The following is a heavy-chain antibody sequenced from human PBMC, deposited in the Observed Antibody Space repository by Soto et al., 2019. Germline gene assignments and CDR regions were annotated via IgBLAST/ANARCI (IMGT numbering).Heavy chain of an antibody. Sequence: ASVKVSCKASGYTFTSYGISWVRQAPGQGLEWMGWISAYNGNTNYAQKLQGRVTMTTDTSTSTAYMELRSLRSEDTAVYYCARDIGGLFWRGYSHLNRQTNWFDPWGQGTLGTVSS. J-gene: IGHJ5*02. CDR3: ARDIGGLFWRGYSHLNRQTNWFDP. CDR2: ISAYNGNT. CDR1: GYTFTSYG. D-gene: IGHD3-3*01. V-gene: IGHV1-18*01.